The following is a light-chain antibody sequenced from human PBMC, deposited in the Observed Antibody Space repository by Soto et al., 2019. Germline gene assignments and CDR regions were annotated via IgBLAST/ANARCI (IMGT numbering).Light chain of an antibody. CDR3: QQYTIYSPST. CDR2: KAS. Sequence: DIQMTQSPSTLSASVGDRVTITCRASQTFSSWLAWYQQKPGTAPKLLIYKASSLESGVPSRFSGSGSGTEFTLTISSLQADDFATYYCQQYTIYSPSTFGQGTKVEIK. CDR1: QTFSSW. V-gene: IGKV1-5*03. J-gene: IGKJ1*01.